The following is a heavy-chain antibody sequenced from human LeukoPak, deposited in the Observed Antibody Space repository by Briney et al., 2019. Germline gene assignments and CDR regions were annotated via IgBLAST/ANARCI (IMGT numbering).Heavy chain of an antibody. V-gene: IGHV3-23*01. CDR1: GFTFSSYA. D-gene: IGHD1-26*01. Sequence: GGSLRLSCAASGFTFSSYAMSWVRQAPGKGLEWVSAISGSGGSTYYADSVKGRFTISRDNSKNTLYLQMNSLRAEDTAVYYCASPGSYWGKTLDYWGQGTLVTVSS. J-gene: IGHJ4*02. CDR2: ISGSGGST. CDR3: ASPGSYWGKTLDY.